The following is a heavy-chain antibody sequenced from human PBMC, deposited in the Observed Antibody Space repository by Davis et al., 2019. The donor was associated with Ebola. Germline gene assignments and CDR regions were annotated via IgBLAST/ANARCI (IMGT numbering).Heavy chain of an antibody. Sequence: GESLKISCYGSGYNFRDYWIVWVRQMPGKGLEWMGNIYPGDSGARYSPSFQGQVTLSADKSTATAYLQWRSLKASDTAIYYCARQGGGSGRLTSFDYWGQGTLVTVSS. CDR3: ARQGGGSGRLTSFDY. D-gene: IGHD1-26*01. J-gene: IGHJ4*02. CDR1: GYNFRDYW. CDR2: IYPGDSGA. V-gene: IGHV5-51*01.